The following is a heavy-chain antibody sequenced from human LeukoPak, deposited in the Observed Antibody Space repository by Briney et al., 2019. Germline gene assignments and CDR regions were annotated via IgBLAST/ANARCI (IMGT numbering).Heavy chain of an antibody. J-gene: IGHJ4*02. CDR2: IWYNGSNK. V-gene: IGHV3-33*01. D-gene: IGHD6-19*01. CDR1: GFTFSSYG. CDR3: ARLGSGWSFDF. Sequence: GRSLRLSCAASGFTFSSYGMNWVRQAPGKGLEWVAVIWYNGSNKYYADSVKGRFTISRDNSKNTLYLQMNSPRAEDTAVYYCARLGSGWSFDFWGQGTLVAVSS.